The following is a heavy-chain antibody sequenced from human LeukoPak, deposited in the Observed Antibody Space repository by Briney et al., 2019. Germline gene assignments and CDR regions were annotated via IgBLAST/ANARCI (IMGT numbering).Heavy chain of an antibody. J-gene: IGHJ4*02. V-gene: IGHV3-48*03. CDR3: ARDVGGYDSDY. Sequence: GGSLRLSSAASGFTFSSYEMNWVRQAPGKGLEWVSYISSSGSSIYHADSVKGRFTISRDNAKNSLYLQMNSLRAEDTAVYYCARDVGGYDSDYWGQGTLVTVSS. CDR1: GFTFSSYE. D-gene: IGHD5-12*01. CDR2: ISSSGSSI.